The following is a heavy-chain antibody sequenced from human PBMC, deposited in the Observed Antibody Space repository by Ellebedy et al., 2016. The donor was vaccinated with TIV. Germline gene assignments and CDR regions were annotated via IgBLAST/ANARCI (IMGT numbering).Heavy chain of an antibody. D-gene: IGHD3-22*01. CDR1: GGSISSYY. V-gene: IGHV4-59*12. Sequence: SETLSLXXTVSGGSISSYYWSWIRQPPGKGLEWIGYIYYSGSTNYNPSLKSRVTISVDTSKNQFSLKLSSVTAADTAVYYCASPADYYDSSGYTWGQGTLVTVSS. J-gene: IGHJ4*02. CDR3: ASPADYYDSSGYT. CDR2: IYYSGST.